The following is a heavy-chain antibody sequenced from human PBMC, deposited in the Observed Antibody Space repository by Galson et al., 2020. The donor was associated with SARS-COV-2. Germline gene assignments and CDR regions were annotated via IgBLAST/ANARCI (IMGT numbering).Heavy chain of an antibody. V-gene: IGHV3-33*01. D-gene: IGHD6-19*01. Sequence: GGSLRLSCAASGFTFSNHAMHCVRQAPGKGLEWVAQIFFDGREKYYGDSVRGRFTISRDSSKNTVYLEMNNLRVDDTAVYYCARAGQSSRGWAFDYWGQGTLLTVSS. CDR3: ARAGQSSRGWAFDY. J-gene: IGHJ4*02. CDR1: GFTFSNHA. CDR2: IFFDGREK.